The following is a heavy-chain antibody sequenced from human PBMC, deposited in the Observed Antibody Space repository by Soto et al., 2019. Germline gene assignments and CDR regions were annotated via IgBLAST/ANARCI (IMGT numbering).Heavy chain of an antibody. CDR1: GYTFTSYE. Sequence: ASVKVSCKASGYTFTSYEINWVRQAAGQGLEWMGWTNPNSGNTGYAQKFQGRVTMTRDTSIRTAYMELSSLRSEDTAVYYCAKDWAGVTKLGEVDYWGQGTLVTVSS. V-gene: IGHV1-8*01. J-gene: IGHJ4*02. D-gene: IGHD4-17*01. CDR2: TNPNSGNT. CDR3: AKDWAGVTKLGEVDY.